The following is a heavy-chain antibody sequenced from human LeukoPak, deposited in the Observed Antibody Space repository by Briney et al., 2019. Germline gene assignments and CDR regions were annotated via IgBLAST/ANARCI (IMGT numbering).Heavy chain of an antibody. CDR1: GYTFTDYY. J-gene: IGHJ4*02. CDR2: IHPNRGGT. V-gene: IGHV1-2*02. CDR3: ARDGRAFDFDY. Sequence: ASVKVSCKASGYTFTDYYMHWVRQAPGQGPEWVGWIHPNRGGTNYAQSFQGRVTMTRDTSISTAYMELSRLRSDDTAVYYCARDGRAFDFDYWGQGTLVTVSS.